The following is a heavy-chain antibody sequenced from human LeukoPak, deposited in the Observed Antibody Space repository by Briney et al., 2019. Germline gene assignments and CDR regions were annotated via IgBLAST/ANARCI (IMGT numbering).Heavy chain of an antibody. CDR2: ISYDGSNN. CDR3: VKDLYYDNSGYYSGAFDY. V-gene: IGHV3-30*18. Sequence: GGSLRLSCAASGFPFSSYGMHWVRQAPGKGLEWVALISYDGSNNHYADSVKGRFSISRDDSKNTLFLQMSSLRVEDTAVYYCVKDLYYDNSGYYSGAFDYWGQGTLVTVSS. J-gene: IGHJ4*02. CDR1: GFPFSSYG. D-gene: IGHD3-22*01.